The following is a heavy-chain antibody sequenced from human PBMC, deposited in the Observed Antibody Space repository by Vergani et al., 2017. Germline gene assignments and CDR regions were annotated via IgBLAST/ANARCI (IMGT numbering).Heavy chain of an antibody. Sequence: VQLVESGGGLVQPGGSLRLSCAASGFTFSDYYMSWIRQAPGKGLEWVSYISSSSSYTNYADSVKGRFTISRDNAKNSLYLKMNSLRAEDTAVYYCARRYCSGGSCYNYYYYMDVWGKGTTVTVSS. CDR3: ARRYCSGGSCYNYYYYMDV. V-gene: IGHV3-11*06. J-gene: IGHJ6*03. CDR1: GFTFSDYY. CDR2: ISSSSSYT. D-gene: IGHD2-15*01.